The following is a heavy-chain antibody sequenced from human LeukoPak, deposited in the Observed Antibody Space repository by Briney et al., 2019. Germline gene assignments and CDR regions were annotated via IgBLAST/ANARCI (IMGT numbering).Heavy chain of an antibody. J-gene: IGHJ4*02. D-gene: IGHD2-21*02. CDR3: ARQYCGGDCYSPYFAY. Sequence: GSLRLSCAASGFTFSDYYMSWIRQAPGKGLEWVSYGRSSSTYTNYADSVKGRFTISRDNAKNSLYLKMNSLRAEDTAVYYCARQYCGGDCYSPYFAYWGQGTLVTVSS. V-gene: IGHV3-11*03. CDR2: GRSSSTYT. CDR1: GFTFSDYY.